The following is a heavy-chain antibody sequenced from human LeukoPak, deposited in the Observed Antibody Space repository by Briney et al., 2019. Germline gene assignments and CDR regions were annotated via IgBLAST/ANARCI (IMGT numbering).Heavy chain of an antibody. Sequence: GGSLRLSCAASGFTFSSYAMTWVRQAPGKGLEWVSAMTSGGGTYYADSVKGRFTISRDNSKNTVYLQMNSLRAEDTAVHYCAKVLTRSSGGFDYWGQGTLVTVSS. CDR1: GFTFSSYA. D-gene: IGHD6-6*01. V-gene: IGHV3-23*01. J-gene: IGHJ4*02. CDR2: MTSGGGT. CDR3: AKVLTRSSGGFDY.